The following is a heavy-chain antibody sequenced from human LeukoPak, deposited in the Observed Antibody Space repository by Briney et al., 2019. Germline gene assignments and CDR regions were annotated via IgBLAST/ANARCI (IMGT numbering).Heavy chain of an antibody. J-gene: IGHJ4*02. CDR2: IIPILGIA. Sequence: RASVKVSCKASGGTFSSYAISWVRQAPGQGLEWMGRIIPILGIANYAQKFQGRVTITADKSTSTAYMELSSLRSEDTAVYYCARDPNWNDPANPPDYWGQGTLVTVSS. CDR3: ARDPNWNDPANPPDY. V-gene: IGHV1-69*04. D-gene: IGHD1-1*01. CDR1: GGTFSSYA.